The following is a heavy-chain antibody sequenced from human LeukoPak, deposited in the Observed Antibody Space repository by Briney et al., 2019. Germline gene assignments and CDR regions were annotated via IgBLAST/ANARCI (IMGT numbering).Heavy chain of an antibody. Sequence: SETLSLTCTVSGGSISSGGYYWSWIRQHPGKGLEWIGYIYYSGSTYYNPSLKSRVTISVDTSKNQFSLKLSSVTAADTAVYYCARALTAEDAFDIWGQGTMVTVSS. CDR3: ARALTAEDAFDI. D-gene: IGHD6-25*01. V-gene: IGHV4-31*03. J-gene: IGHJ3*02. CDR2: IYYSGST. CDR1: GGSISSGGYY.